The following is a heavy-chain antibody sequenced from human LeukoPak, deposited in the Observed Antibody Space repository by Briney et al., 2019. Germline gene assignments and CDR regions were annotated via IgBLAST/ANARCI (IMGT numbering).Heavy chain of an antibody. Sequence: GASVKVSCKTSGYTFTDYYIHWMRQAPGQGLEWMGWINSNSGGTSYAQKFQGRVTMTTDTSTSTAYMELRSLRSDDTAVYYCARGSYSGSYPDAFDIWGQGTMVTVSS. CDR2: INSNSGGT. V-gene: IGHV1-2*02. D-gene: IGHD1-26*01. CDR1: GYTFTDYY. CDR3: ARGSYSGSYPDAFDI. J-gene: IGHJ3*02.